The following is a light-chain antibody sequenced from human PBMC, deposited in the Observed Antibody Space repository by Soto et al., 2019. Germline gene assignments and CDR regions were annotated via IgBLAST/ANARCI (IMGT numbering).Light chain of an antibody. CDR3: QQYGSSGT. V-gene: IGKV3-20*01. CDR1: QSVSHND. J-gene: IGKJ1*01. CDR2: GAS. Sequence: EIVLTQSPGTLSLSQGEIATLSCRASQSVSHNDLAWYQQKPGQAPRRRIYGASNRATGIQDRFSGSGSGTDFTLTISRLEPEDFAVYYCQQYGSSGTFGQGTKVDIK.